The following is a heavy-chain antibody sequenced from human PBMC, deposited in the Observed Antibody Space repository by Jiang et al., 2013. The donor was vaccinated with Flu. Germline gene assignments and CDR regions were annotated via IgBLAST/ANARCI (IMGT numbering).Heavy chain of an antibody. D-gene: IGHD5-24*01. Sequence: RSLRLSCAASGFTFSSYGMHWVRQAPGKGLEWVAVISYDGSNKYYADSVKGRFTISRDNSKNTLYLQMNSLRAEDTAVYYCARGQGWLQLIDALDYWGQGTLVTVSS. CDR2: ISYDGSNK. CDR1: GFTFSSYG. CDR3: ARGQGWLQLIDALDY. V-gene: IGHV3-33*05. J-gene: IGHJ4*02.